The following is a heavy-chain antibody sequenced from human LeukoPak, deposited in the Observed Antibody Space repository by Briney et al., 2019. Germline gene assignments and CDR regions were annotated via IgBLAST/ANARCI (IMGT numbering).Heavy chain of an antibody. J-gene: IGHJ6*03. V-gene: IGHV3-23*01. D-gene: IGHD2-8*01. Sequence: PGGSLRLSCAASGFTFSSFAMTWVRQAPGKGLEWVSTVSGSAGRTDYPDSVKGRFTISRDNLKNTLYLQMNGLRAEDTAVYYCAKNRGHRVDGVCHNYYYMDVWGRGTTVTVSS. CDR2: VSGSAGRT. CDR3: AKNRGHRVDGVCHNYYYMDV. CDR1: GFTFSSFA.